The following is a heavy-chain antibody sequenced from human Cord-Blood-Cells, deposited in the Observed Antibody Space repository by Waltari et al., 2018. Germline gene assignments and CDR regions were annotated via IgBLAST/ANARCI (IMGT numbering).Heavy chain of an antibody. Sequence: QVQLVQSGAAVKQPGASVKVSCTASGYPFPGHSLPWVRQPPGQGLEWMGWINPNSGGTNYAQKFQGRVTMTRDTSISTAYMELSRLRSDDTAVYYCARVVGYYYDSSGYFDYWGQGTLVTVSS. CDR1: GYPFPGHS. J-gene: IGHJ4*02. CDR3: ARVVGYYYDSSGYFDY. V-gene: IGHV1-2*02. D-gene: IGHD3-22*01. CDR2: INPNSGGT.